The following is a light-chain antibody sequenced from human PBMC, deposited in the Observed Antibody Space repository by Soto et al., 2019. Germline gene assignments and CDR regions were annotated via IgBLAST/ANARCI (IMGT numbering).Light chain of an antibody. CDR2: TGS. Sequence: DIQMTQSPSSVSASVGDRVSITCRASQGISNWLAWYQQKPGRAPKLLIYTGSSLQSGVPSRFSGTGSGTDFTLTISSLQPEDVATYYCQQANRLHLTFGGGTKVEIK. CDR3: QQANRLHLT. J-gene: IGKJ4*01. CDR1: QGISNW. V-gene: IGKV1-12*01.